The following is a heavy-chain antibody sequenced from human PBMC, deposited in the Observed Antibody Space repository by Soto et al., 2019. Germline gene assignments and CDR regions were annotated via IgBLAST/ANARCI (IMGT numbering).Heavy chain of an antibody. Sequence: GGSLRLSCAASGFTFSSYAMHWVRQAPGKGLEWVAVISYDGSNKYYADSVKGRFTISRDNSKNTLYLQMNSLRAEDTAVYYCANSLWFGPENIWGQGTMVTV. D-gene: IGHD3-10*01. V-gene: IGHV3-30-3*01. CDR2: ISYDGSNK. CDR3: ANSLWFGPENI. CDR1: GFTFSSYA. J-gene: IGHJ3*02.